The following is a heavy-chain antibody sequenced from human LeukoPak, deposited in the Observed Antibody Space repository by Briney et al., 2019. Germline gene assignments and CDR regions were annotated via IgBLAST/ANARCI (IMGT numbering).Heavy chain of an antibody. D-gene: IGHD3-16*01. CDR2: IYYSGST. J-gene: IGHJ4*02. CDR3: AREGGGNFDY. Sequence: SETLSPTCTVSGGSISSYYWSWIRQPPGKGLEWIGYIYYSGSTNYNPSLKSRVTISVDTSKNQFSLKLSSVTAADTAVYYCAREGGGNFDYWGQGTLVTVSS. V-gene: IGHV4-59*01. CDR1: GGSISSYY.